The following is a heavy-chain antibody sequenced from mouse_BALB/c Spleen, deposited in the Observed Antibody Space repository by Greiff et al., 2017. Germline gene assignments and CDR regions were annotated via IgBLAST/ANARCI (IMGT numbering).Heavy chain of an antibody. CDR2: ISSGGSYT. J-gene: IGHJ2*01. CDR1: GFTFSSYT. Sequence: EVQLQESGGGLVKPGGSQKLSCAASGFTFSSYTMSWVRQTPEKRLEWVATISSGGSYTYYPDSVKGRFTISRDNAKNTLYLQMSSLKSEDTAMYYCTRDREGRDYFDYWGQGTTLTVSS. D-gene: IGHD3-3*01. CDR3: TRDREGRDYFDY. V-gene: IGHV5-6-4*01.